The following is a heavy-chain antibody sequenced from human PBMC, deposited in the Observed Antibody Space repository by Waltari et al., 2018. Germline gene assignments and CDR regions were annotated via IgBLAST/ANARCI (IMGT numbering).Heavy chain of an antibody. CDR3: VTGLTTVTAKDYFDH. V-gene: IGHV3-7*01. CDR1: GRTFGNYW. J-gene: IGHJ4*02. CDR2: IKQDGSEK. Sequence: EVQLVESGGGSVQPGGSLRLSCAASGRTFGNYWLNWVRQAPGKGLEWVANIKQDGSEKNYVDSVEGRFSISRDNAQNSLYLQMNSLRAEDTAIYYCVTGLTTVTAKDYFDHWGQGALVTVSS. D-gene: IGHD4-17*01.